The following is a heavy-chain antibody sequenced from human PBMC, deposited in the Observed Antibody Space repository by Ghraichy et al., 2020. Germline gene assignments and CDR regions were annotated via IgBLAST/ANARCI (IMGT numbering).Heavy chain of an antibody. Sequence: GGSLRLSCAASGFTFSSYAMHWVRQAPGKGLEYVSAISSNGGSTYYANSVKGRFTISRDNSKNTLYLQMGSLRAEDMAVYYCARLSSPSYAGPLYYYYGMDVWGQGTTVTVSS. V-gene: IGHV3-64*01. CDR2: ISSNGGST. CDR1: GFTFSSYA. CDR3: ARLSSPSYAGPLYYYYGMDV. D-gene: IGHD3-16*01. J-gene: IGHJ6*02.